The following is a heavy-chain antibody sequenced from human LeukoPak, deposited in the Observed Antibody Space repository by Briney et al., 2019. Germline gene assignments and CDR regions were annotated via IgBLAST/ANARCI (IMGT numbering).Heavy chain of an antibody. CDR2: IIHSGST. CDR1: GGSFSGYY. J-gene: IGHJ6*02. V-gene: IGHV4-34*01. CDR3: ARGRPPYMVRGSNSGGYGMDV. D-gene: IGHD3-10*01. Sequence: TSSETLSLTCAVYGGSFSGYYWGWIRQPPGKGLEWIGEIIHSGSTSSNPSFKSRVTISVDTSKNQFSLKPSSVTAADTAVYYCARGRPPYMVRGSNSGGYGMDVWGQGTTVTVSS.